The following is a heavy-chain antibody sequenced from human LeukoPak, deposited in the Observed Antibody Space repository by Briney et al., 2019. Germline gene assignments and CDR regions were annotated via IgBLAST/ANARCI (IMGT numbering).Heavy chain of an antibody. D-gene: IGHD6-13*01. CDR2: IDSDGSTT. CDR1: GFTFSSYW. Sequence: GGSLRLSCAPSGFTFSSYWMHWVRQAPGKGLVWVSRIDSDGSTTSYADSVKGRFTISRDNAKNTLYLQMNSLRAEDTAVYYCARDEQHLVPFDYWGQGTLVTVSS. J-gene: IGHJ4*02. CDR3: ARDEQHLVPFDY. V-gene: IGHV3-74*01.